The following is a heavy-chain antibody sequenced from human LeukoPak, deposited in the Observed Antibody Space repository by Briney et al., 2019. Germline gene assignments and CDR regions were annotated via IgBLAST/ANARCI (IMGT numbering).Heavy chain of an antibody. V-gene: IGHV4-39*01. CDR1: GGSINSSSYY. CDR2: TFYSGST. CDR3: ARQVSYGFDY. D-gene: IGHD1-26*01. Sequence: SETLSLTCIVSGGSINSSSYYWGWIRQPPGKGLEWIGSTFYSGSTNYNPSLKSRVTISVDTSKNQFSLKLSSVTAADTAVYYCARQVSYGFDYWGQGTLVTVSS. J-gene: IGHJ4*02.